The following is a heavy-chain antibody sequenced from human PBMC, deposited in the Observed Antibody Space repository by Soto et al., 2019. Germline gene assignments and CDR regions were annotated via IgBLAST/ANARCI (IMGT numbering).Heavy chain of an antibody. J-gene: IGHJ4*02. D-gene: IGHD2-2*01. CDR1: GGTFSSYA. Sequence: QVQLVQSGAEVKKPGSSVKVSCKASGGTFSSYAISWVRQAPGQRLEWMRGIIPIFGTAYYAQKLQGRVTITADESTSTAYMELSSLRSEDTAVYYWARDGEPAGPYGYWGQGTLVTVSS. CDR2: IIPIFGTA. V-gene: IGHV1-69*01. CDR3: ARDGEPAGPYGY.